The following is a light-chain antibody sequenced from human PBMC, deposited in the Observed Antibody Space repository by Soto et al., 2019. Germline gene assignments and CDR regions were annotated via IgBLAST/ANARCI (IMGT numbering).Light chain of an antibody. J-gene: IGKJ1*01. CDR2: GAS. CDR1: QSVSTNY. Sequence: EIVLTQSPGTLSLSPGERATLSCRASQSVSTNYLAWYQRTPGQAPRLLIYGASSRATGIPDRFSGSGSGTDFTVTITRLEPEDFAVYYCQQYGSSPPTFGQGTKVEIK. CDR3: QQYGSSPPT. V-gene: IGKV3-20*01.